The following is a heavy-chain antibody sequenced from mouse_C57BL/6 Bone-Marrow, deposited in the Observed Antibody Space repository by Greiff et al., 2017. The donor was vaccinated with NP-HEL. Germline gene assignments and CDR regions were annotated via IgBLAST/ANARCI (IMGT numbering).Heavy chain of an antibody. J-gene: IGHJ1*03. CDR3: ARGGYYGNWYFDV. D-gene: IGHD1-1*01. CDR1: GYAFSSYW. Sequence: VKLQQSGAELVKPGASVKISCKASGYAFSSYWMNWVKQRPGKGLEWIGQIYPGDGDTNYNGKFKGKATLTADKSSSTAYMQLSSLTSEDSAVYFCARGGYYGNWYFDVWGTGTTVTVSS. V-gene: IGHV1-80*01. CDR2: IYPGDGDT.